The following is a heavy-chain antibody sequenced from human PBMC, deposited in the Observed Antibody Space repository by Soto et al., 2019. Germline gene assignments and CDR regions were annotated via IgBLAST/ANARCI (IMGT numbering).Heavy chain of an antibody. V-gene: IGHV1-69*13. Sequence: SVKVSCKASGGTFSSYAISWVRQAPGQGLEWMGGIIPIFGTANYAQKLQGRVTITADESTSTAYVELSSLRSEDTAVYYCASGALLGDYGYFFDYWGQGTLVTVSS. CDR2: IIPIFGTA. J-gene: IGHJ4*02. CDR3: ASGALLGDYGYFFDY. D-gene: IGHD4-17*01. CDR1: GGTFSSYA.